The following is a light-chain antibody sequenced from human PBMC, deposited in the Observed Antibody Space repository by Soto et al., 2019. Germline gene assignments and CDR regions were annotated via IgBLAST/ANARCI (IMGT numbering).Light chain of an antibody. Sequence: QSALTQPASVSGSPGQSITISCTGTSSDVGSYNLVSWYQKHPGKAPKLMIYEGSKRPSGVSNRFSGSKSGNTASLTISGLQGEDEADYYCCSYAGRTLFGGGTKLTVL. CDR2: EGS. V-gene: IGLV2-23*01. CDR1: SSDVGSYNL. J-gene: IGLJ2*01. CDR3: CSYAGRTL.